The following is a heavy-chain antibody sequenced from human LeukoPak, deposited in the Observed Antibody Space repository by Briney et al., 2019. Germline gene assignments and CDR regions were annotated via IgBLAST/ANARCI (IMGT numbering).Heavy chain of an antibody. J-gene: IGHJ5*02. D-gene: IGHD6-13*01. Sequence: VASVKVSCKASGYTFTSYAMHWVRQAPGQRLEWMGRINAGNGNTKYSQKFQGRVTITRDTSASTAYMELSSLRSEDTAVYYCARALKQLVLGDSPNWFDPWGQGTLVTVSS. V-gene: IGHV1-3*01. CDR1: GYTFTSYA. CDR2: INAGNGNT. CDR3: ARALKQLVLGDSPNWFDP.